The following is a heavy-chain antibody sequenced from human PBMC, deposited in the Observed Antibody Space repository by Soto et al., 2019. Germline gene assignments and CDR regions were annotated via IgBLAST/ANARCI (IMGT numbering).Heavy chain of an antibody. V-gene: IGHV4-34*01. D-gene: IGHD3-10*01. CDR3: ARGLGFGEFTFDI. J-gene: IGHJ3*02. Sequence: SETLSLTCAVYGGSFSGYYWSWIRQPPGKGLEWIGEINHSGSTNYNPSLKSRVTISVDTSKNQFSLKLSSVTAADTAVYYCARGLGFGEFTFDIWGQGTMVTVPS. CDR1: GGSFSGYY. CDR2: INHSGST.